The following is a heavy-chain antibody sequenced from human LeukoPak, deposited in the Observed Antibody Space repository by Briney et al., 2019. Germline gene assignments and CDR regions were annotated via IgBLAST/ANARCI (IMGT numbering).Heavy chain of an antibody. J-gene: IGHJ4*02. Sequence: ASVKASCKVSGNTLSELSMHWGRQAPGKGLEWMGGFGPEEGQTFYAQTFQGRVTMTEDTSTDTAYMELSSLRSEDTAVYYCTSDPQYYYEGLGYYYRGHWGQGTLVIVSS. CDR3: TSDPQYYYEGLGYYYRGH. V-gene: IGHV1-24*01. D-gene: IGHD3-22*01. CDR2: FGPEEGQT. CDR1: GNTLSELS.